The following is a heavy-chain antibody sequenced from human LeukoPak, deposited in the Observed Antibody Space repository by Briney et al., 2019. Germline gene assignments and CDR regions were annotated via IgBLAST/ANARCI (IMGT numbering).Heavy chain of an antibody. Sequence: GGSLRLSCAASGFTFSSYNMNWVRQAPGKGLEWISSISSSSSYMYYADSVKGRFTISRDNAKNSLYLQMNSLRAEDTAVYYCARDPSGGDYWGQGTLVTVSS. CDR1: GFTFSSYN. D-gene: IGHD3-10*01. V-gene: IGHV3-21*01. J-gene: IGHJ4*02. CDR2: ISSSSSYM. CDR3: ARDPSGGDY.